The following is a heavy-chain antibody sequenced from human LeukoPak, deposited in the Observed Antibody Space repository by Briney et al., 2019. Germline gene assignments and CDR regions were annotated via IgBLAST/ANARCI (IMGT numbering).Heavy chain of an antibody. CDR3: AIANFLYCSSTTCLFDY. J-gene: IGHJ4*02. D-gene: IGHD2-2*01. CDR1: GYTFTDY. V-gene: IGHV1-2*02. Sequence: ASVKDSCKASGYTFTDYMHWVRQAPGQGFEWMGWINPNDGDTNYAQKFQGRVNMTRDTSISTAHMEVSRLRSDDTAVYYCAIANFLYCSSTTCLFDYWGQGTLVTASS. CDR2: INPNDGDT.